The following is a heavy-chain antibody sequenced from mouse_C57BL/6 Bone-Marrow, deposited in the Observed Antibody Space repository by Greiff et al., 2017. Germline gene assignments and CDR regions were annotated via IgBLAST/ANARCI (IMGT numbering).Heavy chain of an antibody. CDR3: ARSVYYGSYFDY. CDR1: GYTFTDYY. Sequence: VQLQQSGPELVKPGASVKISCKASGYTFTDYYMNWVKQSHGKSLEWIGDINPNNGGTSYNQKFKGKATLTVDKSSSTAYMELRSLTSEDSAVYYCARSVYYGSYFDYWGQGTTRTVAS. J-gene: IGHJ2*01. CDR2: INPNNGGT. V-gene: IGHV1-26*01. D-gene: IGHD1-1*01.